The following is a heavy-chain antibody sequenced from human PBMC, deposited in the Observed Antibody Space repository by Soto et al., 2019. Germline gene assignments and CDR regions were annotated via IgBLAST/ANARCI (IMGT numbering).Heavy chain of an antibody. J-gene: IGHJ6*03. D-gene: IGHD1-26*01. Sequence: SETLYLTCTVSGGSISSYYWSWIRQPPGKGLEWIGYIYYSGSTNYNPSLKSPVTISVDTSKNKFSLKLSSVTAADTAVYYCARAYSVYYYMDVWGKGTTVTVSS. V-gene: IGHV4-59*01. CDR3: ARAYSVYYYMDV. CDR2: IYYSGST. CDR1: GGSISSYY.